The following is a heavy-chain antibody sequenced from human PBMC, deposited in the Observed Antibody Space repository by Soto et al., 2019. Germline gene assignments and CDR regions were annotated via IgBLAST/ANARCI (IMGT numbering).Heavy chain of an antibody. Sequence: QLQLQESGSGLVKPSQTLSLTCAVSGGSISSGNSYAWSWIRQPPGKGLEWIGSISHTGRTSYNPSLKGRVTLSVDKSKIQFSLKLSSVTAADMAVYYCARAVAPYLGTWFDPWGQGSLVIFSS. CDR1: GGSISSGNSYA. CDR2: ISHTGRT. D-gene: IGHD3-16*01. J-gene: IGHJ5*02. V-gene: IGHV4-30-2*01. CDR3: ARAVAPYLGTWFDP.